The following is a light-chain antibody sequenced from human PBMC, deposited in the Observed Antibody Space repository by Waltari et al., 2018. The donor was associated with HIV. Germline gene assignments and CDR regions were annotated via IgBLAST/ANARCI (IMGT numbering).Light chain of an antibody. CDR1: NIERKS. CDR2: YDS. Sequence: SSVLTQPPSVSVAPGKTAMITRGGNNIERKSVHWYQQKAGQAPVLLIYYDSDRPSGIPERCSGSNSGNTATLTISRVGDGDEADYYCQVWDSSSDHVLFGGGTKLTVL. J-gene: IGLJ2*01. V-gene: IGLV3-21*04. CDR3: QVWDSSSDHVL.